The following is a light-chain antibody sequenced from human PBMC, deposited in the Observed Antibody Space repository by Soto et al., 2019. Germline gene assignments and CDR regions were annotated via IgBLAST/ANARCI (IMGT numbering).Light chain of an antibody. V-gene: IGLV2-18*02. CDR1: SSDVGTYNR. Sequence: QSVLTQPPSVSGSPGQSVTISCTGTSSDVGTYNRVSWYQQPPGTAPKLMIYEVSNRPSGVPARFSGSKSGNTASLTISGLQAEDEADYYCSSYTSYSTLVFGGGTKVTVL. J-gene: IGLJ2*01. CDR3: SSYTSYSTLV. CDR2: EVS.